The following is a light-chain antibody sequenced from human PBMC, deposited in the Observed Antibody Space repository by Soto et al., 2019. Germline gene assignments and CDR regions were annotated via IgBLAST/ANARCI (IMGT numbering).Light chain of an antibody. CDR2: GAS. Sequence: EIALTQSPGTLSLSPGERATLSCRASQSVSSSYLAWYQQKPGQPPRLLIYGASSRATGIPDRFSGSGSGTDFTLTISRLEPEDFAVFYCQHYDSLPITFGQGTRLEIK. V-gene: IGKV3-20*01. J-gene: IGKJ5*01. CDR3: QHYDSLPIT. CDR1: QSVSSSY.